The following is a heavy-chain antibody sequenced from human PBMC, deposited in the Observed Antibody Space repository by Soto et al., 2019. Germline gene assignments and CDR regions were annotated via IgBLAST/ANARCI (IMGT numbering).Heavy chain of an antibody. CDR1: GYSFTSYW. J-gene: IGHJ3*02. CDR3: ARQGAYDFWSGYYTPRGRDAFDI. CDR2: IYPGDSDT. D-gene: IGHD3-3*01. Sequence: GESLKISCKGSGYSFTSYWIGWVRQMPGKGLEWMGIIYPGDSDTRYSPSFQGQVTISADKSISTAYLQWSSLKASDTAMYYCARQGAYDFWSGYYTPRGRDAFDIWGQGTMVTVSS. V-gene: IGHV5-51*01.